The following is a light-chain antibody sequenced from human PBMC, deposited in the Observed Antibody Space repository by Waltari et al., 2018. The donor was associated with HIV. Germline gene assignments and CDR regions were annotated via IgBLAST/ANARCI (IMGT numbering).Light chain of an antibody. CDR1: HSVGIN. Sequence: EMVVTQSPATVSVSLGERATLSCRASHSVGINLAWYQQKPGQAPRLLIYGASTRVTDIPGRFSGSGSGTDFTLTISSLQSGDSAVYYCQQYSNRPPWTFGQGTKVEI. CDR2: GAS. J-gene: IGKJ1*01. V-gene: IGKV3-15*01. CDR3: QQYSNRPPWT.